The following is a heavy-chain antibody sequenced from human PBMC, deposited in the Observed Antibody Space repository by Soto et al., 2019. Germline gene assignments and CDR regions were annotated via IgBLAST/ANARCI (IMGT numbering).Heavy chain of an antibody. CDR1: GFTFSDYY. J-gene: IGHJ4*02. Sequence: QVQLVESXXXXXXXXXXXRLSCAASGFTFSDYYMSWIRQAPGKGLEWVSYISSSSSYTNYADSVKGRFTISRDNAKNSLYLQMNSLRAEDTAVYYCAREGGYSYGWVDYWGQGTLVTVSS. V-gene: IGHV3-11*05. CDR3: AREGGYSYGWVDY. CDR2: ISSSSSYT. D-gene: IGHD5-18*01.